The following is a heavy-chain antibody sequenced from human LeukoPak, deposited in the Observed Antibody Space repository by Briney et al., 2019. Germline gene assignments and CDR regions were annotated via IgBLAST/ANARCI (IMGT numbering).Heavy chain of an antibody. Sequence: ASVKVSCKASGYTFTSYYMHWVRQAPGEGLEWMGIINPSGGSTSYAQKFQGRVTMTRDTSTSTVYMELSSLRSEDTAVYYCARDKGTAAGRPYYYYYYMDVWGKGTTVTVSS. CDR3: ARDKGTAAGRPYYYYYYMDV. D-gene: IGHD6-13*01. CDR2: INPSGGST. J-gene: IGHJ6*03. V-gene: IGHV1-46*01. CDR1: GYTFTSYY.